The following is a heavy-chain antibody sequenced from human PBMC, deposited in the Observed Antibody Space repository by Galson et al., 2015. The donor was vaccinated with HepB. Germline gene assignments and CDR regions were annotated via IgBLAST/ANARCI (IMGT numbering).Heavy chain of an antibody. D-gene: IGHD6-19*01. CDR2: TYYRSKWYN. V-gene: IGHV6-1*01. CDR3: ARESRIAVAGPLRG. CDR1: GDSVSSNSAA. Sequence: CAISGDSVSSNSAAWNWIRQSPSRGLEWLGRTYYRSKWYNDYAVSVKSRITINPDTSKNQFSLQLNPVTPEDTAVYYCARESRIAVAGPLRGWGQGTLVTVSS. J-gene: IGHJ4*02.